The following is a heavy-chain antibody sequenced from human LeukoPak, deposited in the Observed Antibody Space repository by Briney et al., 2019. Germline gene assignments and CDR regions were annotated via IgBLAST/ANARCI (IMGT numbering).Heavy chain of an antibody. CDR3: ARDPPTPQPQWLAY. Sequence: GGSLRLSCAASGFTFSDYYMSWIRQAPGKGLEWVSYISSSGSTIYYADSVKGRFTISRDNAKNSLYLQMNSLRAEDTAVYYCARDPPTPQPQWLAYWGQGTLVTVSS. CDR2: ISSSGSTI. D-gene: IGHD6-19*01. J-gene: IGHJ4*02. CDR1: GFTFSDYY. V-gene: IGHV3-11*01.